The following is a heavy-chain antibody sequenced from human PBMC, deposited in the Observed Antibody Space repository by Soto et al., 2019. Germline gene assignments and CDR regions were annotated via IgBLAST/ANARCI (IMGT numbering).Heavy chain of an antibody. CDR3: AKRGIVGATTAFDY. CDR1: GGPISSYY. V-gene: IGHV4-59*01. Sequence: PSDTLSLTCTVSGGPISSYYWGWIRQPPGKGLEWIGYIYFRGTTNYNPSLKSRVTMSADTSKNQFSLKLNSVTAADTAAYYCAKRGIVGATTAFDYWGQGTLVTVSS. J-gene: IGHJ4*02. CDR2: IYFRGTT. D-gene: IGHD1-26*01.